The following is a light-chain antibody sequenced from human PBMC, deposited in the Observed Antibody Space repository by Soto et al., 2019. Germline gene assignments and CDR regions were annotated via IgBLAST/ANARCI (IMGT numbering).Light chain of an antibody. Sequence: ILVTQSPSSLSAFVGDRVSITCRASQDIGNFLAWYQQKPGKVPKLLIYAASTLQSGVPSRFSGSGSGTDFTLTISSLQPEDVATYYCQKCKVAPFTFGGGTKVDI. CDR1: QDIGNF. CDR2: AAS. V-gene: IGKV1-27*01. J-gene: IGKJ4*01. CDR3: QKCKVAPFT.